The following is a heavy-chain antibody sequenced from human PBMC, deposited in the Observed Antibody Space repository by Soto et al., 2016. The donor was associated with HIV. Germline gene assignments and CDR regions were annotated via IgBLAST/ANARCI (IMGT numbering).Heavy chain of an antibody. CDR3: ARAGDYGGLEHLLDY. Sequence: QVQLQESGPGLVKPSQTLSLTCTVSGASIRSGGNYWSWIRQLPGKGLEWIGYIYHSGTTYYNPSLKSRVTISVDTSKNHFSLRLNSVTAADTAVYYCARAGDYGGLEHLLDYVGPGTLVTVSS. V-gene: IGHV4-31*03. CDR2: IYHSGTT. CDR1: GASIRSGGNY. J-gene: IGHJ4*03. D-gene: IGHD4-17*01.